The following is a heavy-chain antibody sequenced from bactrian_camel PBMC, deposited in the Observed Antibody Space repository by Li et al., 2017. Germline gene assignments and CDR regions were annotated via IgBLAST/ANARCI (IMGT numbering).Heavy chain of an antibody. CDR3: KTSADWAAAAGHCNH. CDR1: GRTASINC. CDR2: INSGGDTT. V-gene: IGHV3S54*01. Sequence: HVQLVESGGGSVQAGESLTLSCAASGRTASINCMGWFRQAPGKEREGVALINSGGDTTAYIDDVKGRFTISKDKAKDTVFLQMNSLEPEDTGMYYCKTSADWAAAAGHCNHWGQGTQVTVS. D-gene: IGHD6*01. J-gene: IGHJ4*01.